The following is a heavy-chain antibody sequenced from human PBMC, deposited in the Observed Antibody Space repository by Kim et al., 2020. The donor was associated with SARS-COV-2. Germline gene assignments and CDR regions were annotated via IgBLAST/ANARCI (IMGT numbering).Heavy chain of an antibody. CDR3: ARGARFSSIIDF. CDR2: IYGDGTK. CDR1: GFTVSGAY. D-gene: IGHD3-16*01. Sequence: GGSLRLSCAASGFTVSGAYFTWVRQAPGKGLEWVSVIYGDGTKDYADAVKGRFTLSRDTSKNTVYLQMNSLSAEDTAVYYCARGARFSSIIDFWGQGTPVIVSS. J-gene: IGHJ4*02. V-gene: IGHV3-53*01.